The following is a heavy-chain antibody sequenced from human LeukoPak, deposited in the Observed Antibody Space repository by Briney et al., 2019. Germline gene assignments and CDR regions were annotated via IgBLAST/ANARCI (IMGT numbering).Heavy chain of an antibody. CDR3: AKDGSGWFWGYFDY. D-gene: IGHD6-19*01. CDR2: ISGSGGST. J-gene: IGHJ4*02. V-gene: IGHV3-23*01. CDR1: GFTFSSYA. Sequence: VGSLRLSCAASGFTFSSYAMSWVRQAPGKGLEWVSAISGSGGSTYYADSVKGRFTISRDNSKNTLYLQMNSLRAEDTAVYYCAKDGSGWFWGYFDYWGQGTLVTVSS.